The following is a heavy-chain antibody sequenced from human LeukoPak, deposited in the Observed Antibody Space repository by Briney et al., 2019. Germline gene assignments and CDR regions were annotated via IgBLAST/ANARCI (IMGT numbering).Heavy chain of an antibody. CDR3: AKGYYDILTGYYGPGY. CDR2: IYNDGRT. V-gene: IGHV3-53*01. CDR1: GFTVNNKY. D-gene: IGHD3-9*01. J-gene: IGHJ4*02. Sequence: PGGSLRLSCAASGFTVNNKYMTWVRQAPGKGLEWVSLIYNDGRTYYADSVKGRCTISRDNSKNTLYLQMNSLRAEDTAVYYCAKGYYDILTGYYGPGYWGQGTLVTVSS.